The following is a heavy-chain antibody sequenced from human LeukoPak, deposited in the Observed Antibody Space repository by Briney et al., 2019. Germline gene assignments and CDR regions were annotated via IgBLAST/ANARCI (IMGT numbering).Heavy chain of an antibody. J-gene: IGHJ6*04. CDR1: GGTFSSYA. CDR3: ARNAVPDRPFSGMDV. Sequence: SVEVSCKASGGTFSSYAISWVRQAPGQGLEWMGGIIPIFGTANYAQKFQGRVTITADESTSTAYMELSSLRSEDTAVYYCARNAVPDRPFSGMDVWGKGTTVTVSS. CDR2: IIPIFGTA. D-gene: IGHD2-2*01. V-gene: IGHV1-69*01.